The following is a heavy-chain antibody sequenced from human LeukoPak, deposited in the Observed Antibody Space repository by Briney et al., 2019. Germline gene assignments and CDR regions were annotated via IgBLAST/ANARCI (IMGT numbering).Heavy chain of an antibody. CDR3: ASNWSDFDY. V-gene: IGHV4-38-2*02. CDR1: GYSITTGHY. Sequence: SETLSLTCTVSGYSITTGHYWGWIRQPPGRGLEWIGSIYHGETTYYNPSLKTRLTISLDTSKNQFSLKLSSVTAADTAVYYCASNWSDFDYWGQGILVTVSS. CDR2: IYHGETT. J-gene: IGHJ4*02. D-gene: IGHD1-1*01.